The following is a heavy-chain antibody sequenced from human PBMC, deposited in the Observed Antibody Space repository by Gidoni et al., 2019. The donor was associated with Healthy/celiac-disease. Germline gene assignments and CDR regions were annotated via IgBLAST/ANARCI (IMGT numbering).Heavy chain of an antibody. Sequence: EVQLVESGGGLVKPGGSLRLSCAASGFTFSSYSMNWVRQAPGKGLAWVSSISSSSIYIYYADSVKCRFTISRDTAKNSLYLQMNSLRAEDTAVYYCARDIGNYDFWSGYSVWFDPWGQGTLVTVSS. D-gene: IGHD3-3*01. CDR1: GFTFSSYS. CDR2: ISSSSIYI. J-gene: IGHJ5*02. CDR3: ARDIGNYDFWSGYSVWFDP. V-gene: IGHV3-21*01.